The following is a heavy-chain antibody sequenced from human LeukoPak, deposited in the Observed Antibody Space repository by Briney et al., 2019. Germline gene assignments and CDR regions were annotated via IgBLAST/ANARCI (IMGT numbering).Heavy chain of an antibody. Sequence: PGGSLRLSCEASGFTFSSYGMHSVRQAPGKGLEWVAVISYDESNKNYADSVKGLFTISRDNSKNTLYLQMNSLRAEDTAVYFCAKYGSYNYFDTSPDYWGQGTLVTASS. CDR2: ISYDESNK. CDR1: GFTFSSYG. V-gene: IGHV3-30*18. J-gene: IGHJ4*02. CDR3: AKYGSYNYFDTSPDY. D-gene: IGHD3-22*01.